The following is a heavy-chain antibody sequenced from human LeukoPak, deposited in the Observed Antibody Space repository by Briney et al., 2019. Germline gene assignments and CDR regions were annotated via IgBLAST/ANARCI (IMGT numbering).Heavy chain of an antibody. D-gene: IGHD3-10*01. CDR3: ARGYGSGSYRRGNWFDP. Sequence: SETLSLTCTVSGGSMSSYHWSWIRQPPGKGLEWIGYIDYSGSTNYNPSLKNRVTISLDTSKNHLYLRLSSVTAADTAVYYCARGYGSGSYRRGNWFDPWGQGTLVTVSS. CDR2: IDYSGST. J-gene: IGHJ5*02. CDR1: GGSMSSYH. V-gene: IGHV4-59*01.